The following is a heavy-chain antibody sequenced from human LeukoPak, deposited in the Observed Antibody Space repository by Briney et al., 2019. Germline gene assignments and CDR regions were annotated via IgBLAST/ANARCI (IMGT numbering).Heavy chain of an antibody. CDR2: IKQDGSEK. CDR1: GFTFSSHW. J-gene: IGHJ4*02. V-gene: IGHV3-7*01. CDR3: VRVAGSSSPSDY. Sequence: PGGSLRLSCAASGFTFSSHWMTWVRQAPGKGLEWVANIKQDGSEKYYVDSVKGRFTISKDNAKNSLYLQMNSLRAEDTAVYYCVRVAGSSSPSDYWGQGTLVTVSS. D-gene: IGHD6-13*01.